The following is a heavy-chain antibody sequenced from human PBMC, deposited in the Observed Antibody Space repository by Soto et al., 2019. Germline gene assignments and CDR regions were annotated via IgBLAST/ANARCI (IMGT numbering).Heavy chain of an antibody. CDR1: GGSISSYY. CDR2: IYYSGST. Sequence: SETLSLTCTVSGGSISSYYWSWIGQPPGKGLEWIGYIYYSGSTNYNPSLKSRVTISVDTSKNQFSLKLSSVTAADTAVYYCARDLRWFGESTRAFDIWGQGTMVT. D-gene: IGHD3-10*01. J-gene: IGHJ3*02. V-gene: IGHV4-59*01. CDR3: ARDLRWFGESTRAFDI.